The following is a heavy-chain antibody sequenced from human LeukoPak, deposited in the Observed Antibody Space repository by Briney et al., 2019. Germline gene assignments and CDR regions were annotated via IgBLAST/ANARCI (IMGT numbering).Heavy chain of an antibody. CDR1: GFSFNSYA. J-gene: IGHJ3*02. Sequence: GGSLRLSCAASGFSFNSYAMGWVRQAPGKGLEWVSSINNSGGSTYYADSVKGRFTISRDNSKNTLYLQMNSLRAEDTAVYYCAKDSLGDAPGVFDIWGQGTMVTVSS. CDR3: AKDSLGDAPGVFDI. V-gene: IGHV3-23*01. CDR2: INNSGGST. D-gene: IGHD4-17*01.